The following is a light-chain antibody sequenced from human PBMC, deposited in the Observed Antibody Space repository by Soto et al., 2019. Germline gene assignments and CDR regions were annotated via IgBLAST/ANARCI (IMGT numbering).Light chain of an antibody. V-gene: IGLV2-14*03. Sequence: QSALTQPASVSGSPGQSITISCTGTGSDVGGYNYVSWYQHYPGKAPKVLIYDVTSRPSGVSNRFSGSKSGNTASLTISGLQAEDEADYYCSSYTATSTWVFGGGTQLTVL. J-gene: IGLJ3*02. CDR3: SSYTATSTWV. CDR2: DVT. CDR1: GSDVGGYNY.